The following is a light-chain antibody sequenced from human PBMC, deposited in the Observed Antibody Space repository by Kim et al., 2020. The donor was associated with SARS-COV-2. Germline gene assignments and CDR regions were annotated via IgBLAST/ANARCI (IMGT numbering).Light chain of an antibody. Sequence: EIVLTQSPATLSLSPGERATLSCRASQSVSRYLAWYQQKPGQAPRLLIDDASNRATGIPAKFSGSGSGTDFTLTISSLEPEDFAVYYCQQRSNWPGTFGEGTKVDIK. CDR2: DAS. CDR1: QSVSRY. V-gene: IGKV3-11*01. J-gene: IGKJ1*01. CDR3: QQRSNWPGT.